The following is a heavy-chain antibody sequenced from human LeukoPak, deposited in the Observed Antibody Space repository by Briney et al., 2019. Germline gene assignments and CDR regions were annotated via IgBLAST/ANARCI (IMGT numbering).Heavy chain of an antibody. CDR2: IYSGGST. Sequence: PGGSLRLSCAASGFTVSSNYMSWVRQAPGKGLEWVSVIYSGGSTYYADSVKGRFTISRDNSRHTLYLQMNSLRAEDTAVYYCARDGTRLLWFGLGGPTRWFDPWGQGTLVTVSS. CDR3: ARDGTRLLWFGLGGPTRWFDP. D-gene: IGHD3-10*01. CDR1: GFTVSSNY. J-gene: IGHJ5*02. V-gene: IGHV3-53*01.